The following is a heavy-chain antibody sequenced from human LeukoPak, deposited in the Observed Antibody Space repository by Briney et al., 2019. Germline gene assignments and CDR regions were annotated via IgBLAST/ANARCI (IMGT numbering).Heavy chain of an antibody. Sequence: ASVKVSCKTSGYTFMTYGITWVRQAPGQGLEWMGWISAYNGNTNYAQKLQGRVTMTTDTSTSTAYMELRSLRSDDTAVYYCARAGIRYFDWLFSSYYGMDVWGQGTTVTVSS. J-gene: IGHJ6*02. V-gene: IGHV1-18*01. D-gene: IGHD3-9*01. CDR3: ARAGIRYFDWLFSSYYGMDV. CDR2: ISAYNGNT. CDR1: GYTFMTYG.